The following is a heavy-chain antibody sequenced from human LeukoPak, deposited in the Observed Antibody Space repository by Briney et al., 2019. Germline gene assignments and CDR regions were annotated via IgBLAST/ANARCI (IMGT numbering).Heavy chain of an antibody. CDR1: GASISSYY. Sequence: SETLSLTCTVSGASISSYYWSWIRQPPGKRLEWIGYTHYSGTTNYNTSLKSRVTISIDASKSQFSLKLTSVTAADTALYYCARHGALDYRSTSSFDYWGQGTLVTVSS. V-gene: IGHV4-59*01. D-gene: IGHD2-2*01. CDR2: THYSGTT. CDR3: ARHGALDYRSTSSFDY. J-gene: IGHJ4*02.